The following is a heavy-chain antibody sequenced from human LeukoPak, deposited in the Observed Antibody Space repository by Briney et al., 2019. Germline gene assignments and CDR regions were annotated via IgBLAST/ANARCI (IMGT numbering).Heavy chain of an antibody. V-gene: IGHV4-61*02. J-gene: IGHJ4*02. CDR1: GGSISSGSYY. D-gene: IGHD5-18*01. CDR3: ASGYSYDNFDY. CDR2: IYTSGST. Sequence: SETLSLTCTVSGGSISSGSYYWSWIRQPAGKGLEWIGRIYTSGSTNYNPSLKSRVTISVDTSKNQFSLKLSSVTAADTAVYYCASGYSYDNFDYWGQGTLVTVSS.